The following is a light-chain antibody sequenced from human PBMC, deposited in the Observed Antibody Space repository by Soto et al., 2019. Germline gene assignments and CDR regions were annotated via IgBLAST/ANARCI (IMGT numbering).Light chain of an antibody. Sequence: QSVLTQPASVSGSPGQSITISCTGTSSDVGSYNLVSWYQQHPGKAPKLMIYEGSKRPSGVSNRFSGSKSGNTASLTISGLQGEDEADYYCCSYGGGTTYVFGTGTKVIV. CDR3: CSYGGGTTYV. V-gene: IGLV2-23*01. J-gene: IGLJ1*01. CDR2: EGS. CDR1: SSDVGSYNL.